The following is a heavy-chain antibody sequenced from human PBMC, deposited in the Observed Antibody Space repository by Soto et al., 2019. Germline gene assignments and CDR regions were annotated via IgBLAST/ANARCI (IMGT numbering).Heavy chain of an antibody. J-gene: IGHJ4*02. D-gene: IGHD4-17*01. CDR1: GFAFSSYG. CDR3: AKGGDHPGDYFDY. V-gene: IGHV3-30*18. Sequence: QVQVVESGGGVVQPGRSLRLSCAASGFAFSSYGIHWVRQAPGRGLEWVAVISYDGRNKDYADSVKGRFTISRDNSKNTLYLQMNSLRAEDTAVYYCAKGGDHPGDYFDYWGQGTLVNVSS. CDR2: ISYDGRNK.